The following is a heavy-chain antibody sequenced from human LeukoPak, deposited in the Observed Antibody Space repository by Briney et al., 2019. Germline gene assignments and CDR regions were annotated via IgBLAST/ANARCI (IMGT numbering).Heavy chain of an antibody. D-gene: IGHD1-26*01. CDR3: AFQKGGFPNNWFDP. V-gene: IGHV1-18*04. Sequence: ASVTVSCKASGYTFTGYYMHWVRQAPGQGLEWMGWISAYNGNTKYAQKLQGRVTMTTDTSTSTAYMELGGLRSDDTAVYYCAFQKGGFPNNWFDPWGQGTLVTVSS. J-gene: IGHJ5*02. CDR2: ISAYNGNT. CDR1: GYTFTGYY.